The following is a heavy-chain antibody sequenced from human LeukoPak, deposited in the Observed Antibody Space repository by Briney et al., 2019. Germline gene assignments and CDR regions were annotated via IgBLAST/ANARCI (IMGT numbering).Heavy chain of an antibody. CDR1: GGTFSSYA. CDR3: ARGSRLGSTTLTSSSWEGDY. CDR2: IIPIFGTA. V-gene: IGHV1-69*13. Sequence: ASVKVSCKASGGTFSSYAISWVRQAPGQGLEWMGGIIPIFGTANYAQKFQGRVTITADESTSTAYMELRSLRSDDTAVYYCARGSRLGSTTLTSSSWEGDYWGQGTLVTVSS. J-gene: IGHJ4*02. D-gene: IGHD6-13*01.